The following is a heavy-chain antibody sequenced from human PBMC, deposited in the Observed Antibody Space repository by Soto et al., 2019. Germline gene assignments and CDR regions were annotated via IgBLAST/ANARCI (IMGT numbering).Heavy chain of an antibody. CDR3: ARVAHNYYDSSGYSTTLFDY. J-gene: IGHJ4*02. D-gene: IGHD3-22*01. CDR2: IYHSGST. CDR1: GYSISSGYY. Sequence: PSETLSLTCAVSGYSISSGYYWGWIRQPPGKGLEWIGSIYHSGSTYYNPSLKSRVTISVDTSKNQFSLKLSSVTAADTAVYYCARVAHNYYDSSGYSTTLFDYWGQGTLVTV. V-gene: IGHV4-38-2*01.